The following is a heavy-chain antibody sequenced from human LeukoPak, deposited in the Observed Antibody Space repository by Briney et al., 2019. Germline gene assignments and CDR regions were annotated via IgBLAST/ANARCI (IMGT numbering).Heavy chain of an antibody. V-gene: IGHV3-30*18. CDR1: GFTFSNYG. CDR2: ISFDESSE. Sequence: GGSLRLSCAASGFTFSNYGMHWVRQAPGKGLEWVALISFDESSEYYADSVKGRFSISRDNSKNTLYLQMNNARVDDTAVYYCAKEVGYGSPYFDYWGQGTLVTVSS. CDR3: AKEVGYGSPYFDY. J-gene: IGHJ4*02. D-gene: IGHD5-12*01.